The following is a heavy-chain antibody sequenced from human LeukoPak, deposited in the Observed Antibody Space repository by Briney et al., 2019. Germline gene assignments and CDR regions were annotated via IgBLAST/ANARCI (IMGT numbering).Heavy chain of an antibody. J-gene: IGHJ4*02. V-gene: IGHV4-39*07. Sequence: SETLSLTCTVSGGSIRSSYYYWGWIRQPPGKGLEWIGSIYDSGSTNYNPSLKSRVTISVDTSKNQFSLKLSSVTAADTAVYYCARRGRYYGSGSYHHFDYWGQGTLVTVSS. CDR3: ARRGRYYGSGSYHHFDY. D-gene: IGHD3-10*01. CDR1: GGSIRSSYYY. CDR2: IYDSGST.